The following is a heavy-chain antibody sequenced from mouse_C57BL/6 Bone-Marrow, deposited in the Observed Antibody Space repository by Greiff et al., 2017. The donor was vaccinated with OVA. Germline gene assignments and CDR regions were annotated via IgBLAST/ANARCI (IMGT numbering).Heavy chain of an antibody. CDR3: ARHLYRGYFDV. V-gene: IGHV5-12*01. D-gene: IGHD2-1*01. J-gene: IGHJ1*03. CDR1: GFTFSDYY. Sequence: EVQRVESGGGLVQPGGSLKLSCAASGFTFSDYYMYWVRQTPEKRLEWVAYISNGGGSTYYPDTVKGRFTISRDNAKNTLYLQMSRLKSEDTAMDYCARHLYRGYFDVWGTGTTVTVSS. CDR2: ISNGGGST.